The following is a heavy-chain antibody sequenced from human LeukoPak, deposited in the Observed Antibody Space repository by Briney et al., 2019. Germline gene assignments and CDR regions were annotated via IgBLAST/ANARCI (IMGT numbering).Heavy chain of an antibody. Sequence: ASVKVSCKASGGTFSSYAISWVRQAPGQGLEWMGGIIPIFGTANYAQKFQGRVTITADESTSTAYMELSSLRSEDTAVYYCARASSVAYSGYDYYGMDVWGQGTTVTVSS. CDR1: GGTFSSYA. CDR3: ARASSVAYSGYDYYGMDV. CDR2: IIPIFGTA. D-gene: IGHD5-12*01. V-gene: IGHV1-69*13. J-gene: IGHJ6*02.